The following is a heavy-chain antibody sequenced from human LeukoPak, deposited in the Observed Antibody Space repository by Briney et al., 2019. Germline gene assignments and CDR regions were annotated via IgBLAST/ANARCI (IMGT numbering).Heavy chain of an antibody. V-gene: IGHV3-49*04. CDR3: ARGPIQLWTHNGMDV. CDR1: GFTFGDHA. J-gene: IGHJ6*02. Sequence: QTGGSLRLSCTASGFTFGDHAMSWVRQAPGKGLEWVGFIRSKAYGGTTEYAASVKGRFTISRDDSKSIAYLQMNSLKTEDTAVYYCARGPIQLWTHNGMDVWGQGTTVTVSS. CDR2: IRSKAYGGTT. D-gene: IGHD5-18*01.